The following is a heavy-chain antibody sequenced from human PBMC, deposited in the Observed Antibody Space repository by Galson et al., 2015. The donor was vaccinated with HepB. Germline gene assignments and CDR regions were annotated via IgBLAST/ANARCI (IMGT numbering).Heavy chain of an antibody. CDR2: INPNSGGT. D-gene: IGHD2-2*02. CDR1: GYTFTGYY. V-gene: IGHV1-2*02. J-gene: IGHJ4*02. CDR3: ARAFCSSTSCYMGDY. Sequence: SVKVSCKASGYTFTGYYMHWVRQAPGQGLEWMGWINPNSGGTNYAQKFQGRVTMTRDTSISTAYMELSRLRSDDTAVYYCARAFCSSTSCYMGDYWGQGTLVTVSS.